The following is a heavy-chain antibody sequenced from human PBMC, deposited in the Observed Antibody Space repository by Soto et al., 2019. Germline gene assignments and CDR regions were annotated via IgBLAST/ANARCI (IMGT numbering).Heavy chain of an antibody. CDR3: AHRILRTVFGLVTTTAIYFDF. D-gene: IGHD3-3*01. J-gene: IGHJ4*02. Sequence: QITLNESGPPVVKPAETLTLTCTFSGFSLTTSGVGVGWIRQSPGKAPEWLALIYWDDDKRYSASLKSSLTITKDTSKNQVVLTMASVDPADTATYYCAHRILRTVFGLVTTTAIYFDFWGQGTPVVVSS. CDR2: IYWDDDK. CDR1: GFSLTTSGVG. V-gene: IGHV2-5*02.